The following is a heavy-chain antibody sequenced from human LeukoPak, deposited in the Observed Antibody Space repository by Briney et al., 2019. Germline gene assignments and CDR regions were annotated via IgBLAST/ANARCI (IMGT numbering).Heavy chain of an antibody. V-gene: IGHV4-61*02. CDR3: ARSPLEYDFWSGRHYYFDY. J-gene: IGHJ4*02. D-gene: IGHD3-3*01. CDR1: GGSISSGNYF. CDR2: IYTSGST. Sequence: SETLSLTCTVSGGSISSGNYFWSWIRQPAGKGLEWIGRIYTSGSTNYSPSPKSRVTISVDTSKNQFSLKLSSVTAADTAVYYCARSPLEYDFWSGRHYYFDYWGQGTLVTVSS.